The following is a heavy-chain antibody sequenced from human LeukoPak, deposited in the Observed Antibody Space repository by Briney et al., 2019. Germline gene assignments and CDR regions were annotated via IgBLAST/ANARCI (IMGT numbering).Heavy chain of an antibody. CDR3: AKDDRIKSIAVAGFYYYYGMDV. V-gene: IGHV3-30*18. J-gene: IGHJ6*02. D-gene: IGHD6-19*01. CDR1: GFTFSSYG. CDR2: ISYDGSNK. Sequence: GGSLRLSCAASGFTFSSYGMHWVRQAPATGLEWVAVISYDGSNKYYADSVKSRFTIYRDNSKNTLYLQMNSLRAEDTAVYYCAKDDRIKSIAVAGFYYYYGMDVWGQGTTVTVSS.